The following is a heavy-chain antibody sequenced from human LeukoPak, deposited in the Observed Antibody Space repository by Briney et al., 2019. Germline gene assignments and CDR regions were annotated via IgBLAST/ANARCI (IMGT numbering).Heavy chain of an antibody. D-gene: IGHD2-15*01. Sequence: ASVKVSCKASGYTFTSYDINWVRQATGQGLEWMGWMNPNSGNTGYAQKFQGRVTITRNTSISTAYMELSSLRSEDTAVYYCARPPSWSVVAAPSYSFDYWGQGSLVTVSS. V-gene: IGHV1-8*03. CDR1: GYTFTSYD. CDR3: ARPPSWSVVAAPSYSFDY. CDR2: MNPNSGNT. J-gene: IGHJ4*02.